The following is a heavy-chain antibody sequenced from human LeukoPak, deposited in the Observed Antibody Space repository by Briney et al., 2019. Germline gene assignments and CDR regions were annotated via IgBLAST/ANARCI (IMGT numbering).Heavy chain of an antibody. CDR2: IKQDGSEK. CDR1: GFTFSSYW. D-gene: IGHD5-18*01. J-gene: IGHJ6*02. V-gene: IGHV3-7*01. CDR3: ARDRPVDTAMVRYYYYYGMDV. Sequence: GGSLRLSCAASGFTFSSYWMSWVRQAPGEGLEWVANIKQDGSEKYYVDSVKGRFTISRDNAKNSLYLQMNSLRAEDTAVYYCARDRPVDTAMVRYYYYYGMDVWGQGTTVTVSS.